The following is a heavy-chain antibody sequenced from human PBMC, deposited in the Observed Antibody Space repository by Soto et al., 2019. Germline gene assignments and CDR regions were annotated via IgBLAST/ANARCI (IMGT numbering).Heavy chain of an antibody. CDR3: ANSDSSGKFSR. V-gene: IGHV3-30*18. CDR1: GFTFSSYG. CDR2: ISYDGSNK. J-gene: IGHJ4*02. Sequence: QVQLVESGGGVVQPGRSLRLSCAASGFTFSSYGMHWVRQAPGKGLEWVAVISYDGSNKYYADSVKGRFTISRDNSKNTLYLQMNSLRAEDTAVYYCANSDSSGKFSRWGQGTLVTVSS. D-gene: IGHD3-22*01.